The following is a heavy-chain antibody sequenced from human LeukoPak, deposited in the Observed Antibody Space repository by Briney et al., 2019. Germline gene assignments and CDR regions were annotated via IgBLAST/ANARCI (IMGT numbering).Heavy chain of an antibody. V-gene: IGHV4-4*02. CDR1: GGSISSSNW. CDR2: IYRSGST. J-gene: IGHJ4*02. CDR3: ARAGGDYLTKYFDY. D-gene: IGHD4-17*01. Sequence: SETLSLTCAVSGGSISSSNWWSWVRQPPGKGLEWIGEIYRSGSTNYNPSLKSRVTISVDKSKNQFSLKLSSVTAADTAVYYCARAGGDYLTKYFDYWGQGTLVTVSS.